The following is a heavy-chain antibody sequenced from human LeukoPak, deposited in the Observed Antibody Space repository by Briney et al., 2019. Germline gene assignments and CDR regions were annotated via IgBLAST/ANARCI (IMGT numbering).Heavy chain of an antibody. J-gene: IGHJ6*03. V-gene: IGHV3-48*04. CDR2: ISGSNGTI. Sequence: GGSLRLSCAASGYTFSRYSMHWLRESPGKGLEGVSYISGSNGTIYYADSVTGRFTISRDHAERSLYLQMNSLRAEDTALYYCGRGQGDFWSGSYYYYYMDVWGKGTTVTVCS. CDR3: GRGQGDFWSGSYYYYYMDV. CDR1: GYTFSRYS. D-gene: IGHD3-3*01.